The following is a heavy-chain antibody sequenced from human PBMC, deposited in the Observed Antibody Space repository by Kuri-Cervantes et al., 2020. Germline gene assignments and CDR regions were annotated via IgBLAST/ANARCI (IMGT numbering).Heavy chain of an antibody. V-gene: IGHV3-21*01. J-gene: IGHJ4*02. D-gene: IGHD3-3*01. CDR1: GFTFSSYS. CDR3: ARGRGGFLEWLSIYFDY. Sequence: GGSLRLSCAASGFTFSSYSMNWVRQAPGKGLEWVSSISSSSSYIYYADSVKGRFTIFRDNAKNSLYLQMNSLRAEDTAVYYCARGRGGFLEWLSIYFDYWGQGTLVTVSS. CDR2: ISSSSSYI.